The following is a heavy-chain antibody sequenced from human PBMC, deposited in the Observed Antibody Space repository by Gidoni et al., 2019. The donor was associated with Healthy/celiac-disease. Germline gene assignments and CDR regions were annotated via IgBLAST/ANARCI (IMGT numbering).Heavy chain of an antibody. J-gene: IGHJ6*03. Sequence: EVQLVESGGGLVQPGGSLKLSCAASGFTFSGSAMHWVRQASGKGLEWVGRIRSKANSYATAYAASVKGRFTISRDDSKNTAYLQMNSLKTEDTAVYYCTRQFFSSWPYYYYYMDVWGKGTTVTVSS. V-gene: IGHV3-73*02. CDR3: TRQFFSSWPYYYYYMDV. CDR2: IRSKANSYAT. CDR1: GFTFSGSA. D-gene: IGHD6-13*01.